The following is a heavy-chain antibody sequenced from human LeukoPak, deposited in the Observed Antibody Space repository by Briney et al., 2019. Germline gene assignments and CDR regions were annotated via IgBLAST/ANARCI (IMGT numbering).Heavy chain of an antibody. J-gene: IGHJ6*03. Sequence: GGSLRLSCAASGFTFNTYGIHWVRQPPGKGLEWVAFINYDGTNKYYADSVKGRFTISRDNSKNSLYLQMNSLRAEDTAVYYCARERDYSKGGNYYYYMDVWGKGTTVTVSS. CDR3: ARERDYSKGGNYYYYMDV. D-gene: IGHD4-11*01. CDR1: GFTFNTYG. V-gene: IGHV3-30*02. CDR2: INYDGTNK.